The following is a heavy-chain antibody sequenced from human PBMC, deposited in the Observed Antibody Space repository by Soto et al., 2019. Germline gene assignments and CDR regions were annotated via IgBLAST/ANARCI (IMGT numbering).Heavy chain of an antibody. CDR1: GFTFSSYG. Sequence: QVQLVESGGGVVQPGRSLRLSCAASGFTFSSYGMHWVRQAPGKGLEWVAVIWYDGSNKYYADSVKGRFTISRDNSKNTLYLQMNSLRAEDTAVYYCASLRAHEDYGGNCWGQGTLVTVSS. CDR3: ASLRAHEDYGGNC. D-gene: IGHD4-17*01. CDR2: IWYDGSNK. V-gene: IGHV3-33*01. J-gene: IGHJ4*02.